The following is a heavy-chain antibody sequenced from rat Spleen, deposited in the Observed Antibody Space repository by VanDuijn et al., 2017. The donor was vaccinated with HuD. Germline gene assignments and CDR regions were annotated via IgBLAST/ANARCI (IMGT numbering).Heavy chain of an antibody. CDR1: GFSLISYS. V-gene: IGHV2-15*01. CDR2: IWGDGST. CDR3: ARASFDC. J-gene: IGHJ2*01. Sequence: QVQLKESGPGLVQPSQTLSLTCTVSGFSLISYSLSWVRQPPGKGLEWMGGIWGDGSTNYNSALKSRLSISKDTSKSQVFLKMNSLQTEDTAMYFCARASFDCWGQGVMVTVSS.